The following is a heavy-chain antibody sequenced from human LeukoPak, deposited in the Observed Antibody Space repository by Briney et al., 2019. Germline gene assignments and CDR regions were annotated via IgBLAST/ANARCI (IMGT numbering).Heavy chain of an antibody. CDR3: ASLDGYNYDY. CDR1: GGTFSSYA. J-gene: IGHJ4*02. Sequence: SVKVSCKASGGTFSSYASSWVRQAPGQGLDWMGGIIPIFGTANYAQKFHGRVTITADESTSTAYMELRSLRSEDTAVYYCASLDGYNYDYWAQGPLVTVSS. CDR2: IIPIFGTA. D-gene: IGHD5-24*01. V-gene: IGHV1-69*13.